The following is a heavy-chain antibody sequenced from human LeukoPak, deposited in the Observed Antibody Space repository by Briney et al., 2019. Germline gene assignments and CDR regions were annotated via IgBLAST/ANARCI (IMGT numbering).Heavy chain of an antibody. CDR2: IYTSGST. CDR1: GGSISSYY. Sequence: PSETLSLTCTVSGGSISSYYWSWIRQPAGKGLEWIGRIYTSGSTNYNPSLKSRVTISVDTSKNQFSLKLSSVTAADTAVYYCASVMTGYYYYYMDVWGKGTTVTISS. D-gene: IGHD3-9*01. J-gene: IGHJ6*03. V-gene: IGHV4-4*07. CDR3: ASVMTGYYYYYMDV.